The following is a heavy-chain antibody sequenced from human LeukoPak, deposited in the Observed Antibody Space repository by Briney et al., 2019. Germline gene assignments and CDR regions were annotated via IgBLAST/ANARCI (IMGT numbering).Heavy chain of an antibody. J-gene: IGHJ4*02. D-gene: IGHD6-6*01. Sequence: PGRSLRLSCAASGFTFSSYGMHWVRQAPGKGLEWVAVIWYGGSNKYYADSVKGRFTISRDNSKNTLYLQMNSLRAEDTAVYYCAKEQAGSSSALDYWGQGTLVTVSS. CDR2: IWYGGSNK. CDR1: GFTFSSYG. V-gene: IGHV3-30*18. CDR3: AKEQAGSSSALDY.